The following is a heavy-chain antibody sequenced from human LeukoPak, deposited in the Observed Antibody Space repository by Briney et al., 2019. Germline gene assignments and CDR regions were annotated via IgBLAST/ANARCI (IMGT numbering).Heavy chain of an antibody. CDR3: ARSNVAIAAAGSHDY. CDR2: ISGSGGST. Sequence: GGSLRLSCAASGFTFSSYAMSWVRQAPGKGLEWVSAISGSGGSTYYADSVKGRFTISRDNSKNTLYLQMNSLRAEDTAVYYCARSNVAIAAAGSHDYWGQGTLVTVSS. J-gene: IGHJ4*02. D-gene: IGHD6-13*01. CDR1: GFTFSSYA. V-gene: IGHV3-23*01.